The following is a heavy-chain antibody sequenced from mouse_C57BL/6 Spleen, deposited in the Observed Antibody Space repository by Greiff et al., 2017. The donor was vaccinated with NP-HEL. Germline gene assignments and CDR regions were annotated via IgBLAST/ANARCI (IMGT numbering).Heavy chain of an antibody. CDR1: GYTFTSYW. D-gene: IGHD1-1*01. CDR3: ARRVYTTVVATEDY. J-gene: IGHJ2*01. V-gene: IGHV1-64*01. Sequence: QVQLQQPGAELVKPGASVKLSCKASGYTFTSYWMHWVKQRPGQGLEWIGMIHPDSGSTNYNEKFKSKATLTVDKSSSTAYMQLSSLTSEDSAVYYCARRVYTTVVATEDYWGQGTTLTVSS. CDR2: IHPDSGST.